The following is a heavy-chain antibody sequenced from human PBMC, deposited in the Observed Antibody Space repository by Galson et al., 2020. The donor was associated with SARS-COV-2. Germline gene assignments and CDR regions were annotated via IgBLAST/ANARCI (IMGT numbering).Heavy chain of an antibody. V-gene: IGHV4-39*01. CDR3: ARHRGCSGGSCYRFDY. CDR2: IYYSGST. D-gene: IGHD2-15*01. Sequence: ETSETLSLTCTVSGGSISSSSYYWGWIRQPPGKGLEWIGSIYYSGSTYYNPSLKSRVTISVDTSKNQFSLKLSSVTTADTAVYYCARHRGCSGGSCYRFDYSGQGTLVTVSS. J-gene: IGHJ4*02. CDR1: GGSISSSSYY.